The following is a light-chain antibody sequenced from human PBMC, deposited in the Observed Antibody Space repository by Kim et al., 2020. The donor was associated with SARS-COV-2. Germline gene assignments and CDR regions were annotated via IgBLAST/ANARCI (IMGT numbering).Light chain of an antibody. CDR2: AAS. V-gene: IGKV1-12*01. CDR3: QQANTFPLT. Sequence: ASVGDRVTITCRASQDISTWLGWYQQTPGNAPKLLIYAASTLQSGVSSRFSGGGSGTYFTLTISSLQPEDYAIYYCQQANTFPLTFGGGTKVEIK. J-gene: IGKJ4*01. CDR1: QDISTW.